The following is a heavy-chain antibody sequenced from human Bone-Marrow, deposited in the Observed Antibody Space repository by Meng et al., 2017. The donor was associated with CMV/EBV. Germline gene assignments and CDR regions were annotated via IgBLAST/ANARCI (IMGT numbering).Heavy chain of an antibody. CDR3: ARSRWAPRGCAFDI. Sequence: SVKVSCKASGGTFTSDTVSWVRQAPGQGLEWMGRIIPILGIANYAQKFQGRVTITADKSTSTAYMELSSLRSEDTAVYYCARSRWAPRGCAFDIWGQGTMVTVSS. D-gene: IGHD5-24*01. CDR1: GGTFTSDT. V-gene: IGHV1-69*02. CDR2: IIPILGIA. J-gene: IGHJ3*02.